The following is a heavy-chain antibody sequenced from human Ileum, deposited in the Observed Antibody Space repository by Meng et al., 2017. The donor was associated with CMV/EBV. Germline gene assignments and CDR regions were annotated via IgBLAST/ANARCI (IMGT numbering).Heavy chain of an antibody. CDR2: IKQDGSEK. CDR3: ARRADSRGYPNNWFDP. V-gene: IGHV3-7*01. CDR1: GFTFSSYW. Sequence: GESLILSCAASGFTFSSYWMSLVRQAPGKGLEWVANIKQDGSEKYYVDSVKGRFTISRDNAKNSLYLQMNSLRAEDTAVYYCARRADSRGYPNNWFDPWGQGTLVTVSS. D-gene: IGHD3-22*01. J-gene: IGHJ5*02.